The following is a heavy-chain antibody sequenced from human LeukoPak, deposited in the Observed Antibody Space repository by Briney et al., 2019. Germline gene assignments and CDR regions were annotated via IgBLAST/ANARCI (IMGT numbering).Heavy chain of an antibody. Sequence: GGSLRLSCAASVFTFSSYSLNWVRQAPGKGLEGVANIKQDGSEKYYVDSVKGRFTISRDNAKNSLYLQMNSLRAEDTAVYYCARAPGAMVARFDYWGQGTLVTVSS. CDR2: IKQDGSEK. CDR3: ARAPGAMVARFDY. V-gene: IGHV3-7*01. CDR1: VFTFSSYS. D-gene: IGHD5-18*01. J-gene: IGHJ4*02.